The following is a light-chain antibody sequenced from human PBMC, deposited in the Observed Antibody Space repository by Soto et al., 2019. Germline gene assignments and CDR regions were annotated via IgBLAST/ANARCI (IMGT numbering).Light chain of an antibody. J-gene: IGLJ2*01. CDR1: SSDVGGYNY. CDR3: SSYTSSSTFVV. V-gene: IGLV2-14*01. CDR2: DVS. Sequence: QSALTQPASVSGSPGESITISCTGTSSDVGGYNYVSWYQQHPGKAPKLMIYDVSTRPSGVSNRFSGSKSGNTASLTISGLQAEEEADYYCSSYTSSSTFVVFGGGTKLTVL.